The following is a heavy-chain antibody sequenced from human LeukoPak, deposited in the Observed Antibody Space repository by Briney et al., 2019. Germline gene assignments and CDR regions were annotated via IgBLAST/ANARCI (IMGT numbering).Heavy chain of an antibody. D-gene: IGHD1-26*01. CDR2: IRTKPDSYKT. CDR3: ARDAGWSLGP. V-gene: IGHV3-72*01. CDR1: GFAFSDHS. Sequence: GGSLRLSCEASGFAFSDHSMDWVRQAPGKGLEWVGRIRTKPDSYKTDYAASVGGRFSISRDESKSSLFLQMESLKAEDTAIYYCARDAGWSLGPWGQGTLVTVFS. J-gene: IGHJ5*02.